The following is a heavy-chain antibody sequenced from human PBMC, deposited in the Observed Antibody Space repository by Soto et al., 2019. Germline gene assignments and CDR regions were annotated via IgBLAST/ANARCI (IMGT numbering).Heavy chain of an antibody. V-gene: IGHV3-30-3*01. CDR3: GGDIGWKRDPGGIEF. J-gene: IGHJ4*02. CDR2: ISYDGINK. CDR1: GFTFSSYA. D-gene: IGHD1-1*01. Sequence: QVQLVESGGGVVQPGRSLRLSCAASGFTFSSYAMHWVRQAPGKGLEWVTIISYDGINKYYADSVKGRFTISRDNSKNTLFLQMNSLRAEDTAVYYCGGDIGWKRDPGGIEFWGQGTLVTVSS.